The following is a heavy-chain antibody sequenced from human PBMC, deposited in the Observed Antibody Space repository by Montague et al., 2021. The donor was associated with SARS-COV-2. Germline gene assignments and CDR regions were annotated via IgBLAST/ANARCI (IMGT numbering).Heavy chain of an antibody. CDR2: IYHSGST. V-gene: IGHV4-4*02. D-gene: IGHD3-10*01. CDR1: GGSISSSNW. J-gene: IGHJ4*02. CDR3: ASRGAGWFGSNPERFGY. Sequence: SETLSLTCAVSGGSISSSNWWSWVRQPPGKGLEWIGEIYHSGSTNYNPSLKSRVTISVDKSKNQFSLKLSSVTAADTAVYYCASRGAGWFGSNPERFGYWDQGALVTVSS.